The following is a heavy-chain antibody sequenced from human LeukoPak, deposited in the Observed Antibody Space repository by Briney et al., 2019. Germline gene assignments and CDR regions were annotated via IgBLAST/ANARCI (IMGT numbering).Heavy chain of an antibody. Sequence: PGGSLRLSCAASGFTFSNYWMTWVRQAPGKGLEWVANIKQGGSEKNYVDSVKGRFTISRDNAQNSLYLQMNSLRAEDTAEYYCASTATCSFWGQGTMVTVSS. CDR1: GFTFSNYW. CDR3: ASTATCSF. J-gene: IGHJ3*01. D-gene: IGHD2-2*01. CDR2: IKQGGSEK. V-gene: IGHV3-7*01.